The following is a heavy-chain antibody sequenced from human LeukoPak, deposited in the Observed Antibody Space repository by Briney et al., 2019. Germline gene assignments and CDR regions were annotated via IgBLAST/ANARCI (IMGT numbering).Heavy chain of an antibody. CDR2: INHSGST. J-gene: IGHJ5*02. D-gene: IGHD3-10*01. V-gene: IGHV4-34*01. CDR3: ARRATYYYGSGWLNWFDP. Sequence: GSLRLSCAASGFTVSSNYMTWVRQPPGKGLEWIGEINHSGSTNYNPSLKSRVTISVDTSKNQFSLKLSSVTAADTAVYYCARRATYYYGSGWLNWFDPWGQGTLVTVSS. CDR1: GFTVSSNY.